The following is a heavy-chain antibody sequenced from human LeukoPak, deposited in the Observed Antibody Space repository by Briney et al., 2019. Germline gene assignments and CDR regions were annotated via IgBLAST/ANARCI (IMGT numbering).Heavy chain of an antibody. D-gene: IGHD1-26*01. CDR1: GNTFAGYY. Sequence: ASVKVSCKASGNTFAGYYVHWVRQAPGQRLEWMGWINTHNGATNYAQHFQGRVTMTTDTAVTTAYMDLDGLISDDAAVYFCARGPIGGLRKGFDIWGQGTLVTVSS. J-gene: IGHJ4*02. CDR2: INTHNGAT. CDR3: ARGPIGGLRKGFDI. V-gene: IGHV1-2*02.